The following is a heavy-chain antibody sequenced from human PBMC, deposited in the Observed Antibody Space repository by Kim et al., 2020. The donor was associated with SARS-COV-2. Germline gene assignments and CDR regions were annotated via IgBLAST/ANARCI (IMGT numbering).Heavy chain of an antibody. CDR2: ISYDGSNK. CDR1: GFTFSSYA. J-gene: IGHJ4*02. D-gene: IGHD6-13*01. CDR3: ARDRWYGSDLDY. V-gene: IGHV3-30-3*01. Sequence: GGSLRLSCAASGFTFSSYAMHWVRQAPGKGLEWVAVISYDGSNKYYADSVKGRFTISRDNSKNTLYLQMNSLRAEDTAVYYCARDRWYGSDLDYWGQGTLVTVSS.